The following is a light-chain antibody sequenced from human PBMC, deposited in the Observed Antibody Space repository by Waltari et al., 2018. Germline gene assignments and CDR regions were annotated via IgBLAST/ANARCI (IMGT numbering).Light chain of an antibody. Sequence: DIQVTQSPSSLSASVGDRVTITCPASQSISNYLNWYQQKPGKAPKRLIYAASSLQSGFPSRFSGSGSGTDFTLTISSLQPEDFATYYCQQSYSTPMYTFGQGTKLEIK. V-gene: IGKV1-39*01. CDR3: QQSYSTPMYT. CDR2: AAS. CDR1: QSISNY. J-gene: IGKJ2*01.